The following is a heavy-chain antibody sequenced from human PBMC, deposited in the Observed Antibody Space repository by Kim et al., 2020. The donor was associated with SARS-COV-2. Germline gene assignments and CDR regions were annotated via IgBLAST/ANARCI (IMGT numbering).Heavy chain of an antibody. CDR1: GGSISSSSYS. CDR2: IYYSGRS. Sequence: SETLSLTYTVSGGSISSSSYSWGWIRQPPGKGLEWIGSIYYSGRSYYNPSLKSRVTMSVDTSKNQFSLRLSSVTAADTAVFFCARQRSYYDSGTYFGYWGQGTLVTVSS. V-gene: IGHV4-39*01. J-gene: IGHJ4*02. D-gene: IGHD3-10*01. CDR3: ARQRSYYDSGTYFGY.